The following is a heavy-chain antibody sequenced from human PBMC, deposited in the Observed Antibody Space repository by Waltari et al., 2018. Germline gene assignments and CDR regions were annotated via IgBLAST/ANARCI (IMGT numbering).Heavy chain of an antibody. CDR3: AIGLDYIKRGSFDY. CDR1: VGVTTTYY. D-gene: IGHD4-4*01. J-gene: IGHJ4*02. V-gene: IGHV4-59*01. Sequence: QVQLQESGPGLVKPSETLSLNCNVSVGVTTTYYTWIRQPPGKGLVWIGFISYSGGAMYDPSLNRRVSISFDTSKRQFSLRLRSVTAADTAVYYCAIGLDYIKRGSFDYWGQGTLVSVSS. CDR2: ISYSGGA.